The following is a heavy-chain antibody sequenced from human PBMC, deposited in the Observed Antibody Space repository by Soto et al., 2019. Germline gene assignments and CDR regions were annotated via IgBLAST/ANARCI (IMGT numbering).Heavy chain of an antibody. J-gene: IGHJ6*02. CDR3: ARSCTIVRGVPYYYGMDV. CDR1: GYSFTSYW. CDR2: IYPGDSDT. Sequence: PGESLKISCKGSGYSFTSYWIGWVRQMPGKGLEWMGIIYPGDSDTRYSPSFQGQVTISADKSISTAYLQWSSLKASDTAMYYCARSCTIVRGVPYYYGMDVWGQGTTVTVSS. V-gene: IGHV5-51*01. D-gene: IGHD3-10*01.